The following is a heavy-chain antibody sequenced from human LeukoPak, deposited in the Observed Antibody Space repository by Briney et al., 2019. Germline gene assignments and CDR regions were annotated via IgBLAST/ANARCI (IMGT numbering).Heavy chain of an antibody. V-gene: IGHV3-74*01. J-gene: IGHJ4*02. CDR3: ATKIQSGNYPVDY. D-gene: IGHD1-26*01. CDR1: GFTFSNYW. Sequence: SGGSLRLSCAASGFTFSNYWMHWVRQAPGKGLVWVSRISYDGSSTSYADSVRGRFTISRDNAKNTLNLQMNSLRAEDTAVYYCATKIQSGNYPVDYWGQGTLVTVSS. CDR2: ISYDGSST.